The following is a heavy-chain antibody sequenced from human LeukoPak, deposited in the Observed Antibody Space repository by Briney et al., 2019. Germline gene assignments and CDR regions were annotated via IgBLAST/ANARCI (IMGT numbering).Heavy chain of an antibody. CDR3: ATGSDYYYDH. V-gene: IGHV3-33*01. CDR1: GFIFSSYG. J-gene: IGHJ4*02. CDR2: AYHDEWPGNSK. D-gene: IGHD3-22*01. Sequence: GRSLRLSCAGSGFIFSSYGMHWVRQAPGKGLEWVAVAYHDEWPGNSKYYVDSVKGRFTVSRDNSKNTLYLQMSSLRAEDTAVYYCATGSDYYYDHWGQGTLVTVSS.